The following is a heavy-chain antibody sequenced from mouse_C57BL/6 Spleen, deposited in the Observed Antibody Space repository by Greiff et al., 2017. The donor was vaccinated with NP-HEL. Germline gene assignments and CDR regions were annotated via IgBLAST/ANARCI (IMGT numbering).Heavy chain of an antibody. CDR3: ARAGIYYAMDY. V-gene: IGHV1-42*01. Sequence: VHVKQSGPELVKPGASVKISCKASGYSFTGYYMNWVKQSPEKSLEWIGEINPSTGGTTYNQKFKAKATLTVDKSSSTAYMQLKSLTSEDSAVYYCARAGIYYAMDYWGQGTSVTVSS. CDR2: INPSTGGT. J-gene: IGHJ4*01. CDR1: GYSFTGYY.